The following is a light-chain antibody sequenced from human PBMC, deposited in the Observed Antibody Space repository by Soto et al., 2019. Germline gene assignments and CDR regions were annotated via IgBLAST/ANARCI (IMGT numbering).Light chain of an antibody. CDR3: QKYHSAPLT. CDR1: QGISNY. Sequence: MTQFPSSLSASVGAIVSITCRSSQGISNYLAWYQQKPGKVPNLLIYAASTLQSGVPSRFSGSGSATDFTLAISSLQPEDVETYYCQKYHSAPLTSGGGTKLDIK. V-gene: IGKV1-27*01. J-gene: IGKJ4*01. CDR2: AAS.